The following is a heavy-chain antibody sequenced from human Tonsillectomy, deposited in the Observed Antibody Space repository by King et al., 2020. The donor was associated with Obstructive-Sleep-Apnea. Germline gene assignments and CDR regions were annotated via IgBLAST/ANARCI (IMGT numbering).Heavy chain of an antibody. J-gene: IGHJ4*02. CDR3: ARGYSNSWPFDY. V-gene: IGHV4-59*01. Sequence: QLQESGPGLVKPSETLSLTCTVSGGSISSYYWSWIRQPPGKGLEWIGYIYYSGSTNYNPSLKSRVTISVDTSTNQFSLNLSSVTAADSAGYYCARGYSNSWPFDYWGQGTLVTVSS. CDR2: IYYSGST. D-gene: IGHD6-13*01. CDR1: GGSISSYY.